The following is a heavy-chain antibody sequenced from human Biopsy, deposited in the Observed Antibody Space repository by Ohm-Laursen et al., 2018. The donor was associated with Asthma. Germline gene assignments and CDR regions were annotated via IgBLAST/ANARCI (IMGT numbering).Heavy chain of an antibody. V-gene: IGHV1-3*01. CDR2: INAANGNT. CDR1: GYTFINYA. J-gene: IGHJ3*02. CDR3: ARTYFDFLTGQVHDAFAM. Sequence: ATVKISCNASGYTFINYAIHWVRQAPGHSLEWMGWINAANGNTKYSQKFQGRLTISRDTSASTAYMDLSSLRSEDTAVYYCARTYFDFLTGQVHDAFAMWGQGTMVTVSS. D-gene: IGHD3-9*01.